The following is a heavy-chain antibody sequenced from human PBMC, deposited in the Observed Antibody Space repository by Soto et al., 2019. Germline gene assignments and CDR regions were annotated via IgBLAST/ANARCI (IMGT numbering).Heavy chain of an antibody. D-gene: IGHD3-10*01. J-gene: IGHJ6*02. CDR1: GYTFTRSG. CDR2: INPDNGNT. Sequence: ASVKVSCKASGYTFTRSGISWVRQAPGQGLEWLGWINPDNGNTNYAQHLQGRVTITRDTSASTAYMELSSLRSEDTAVYYCASSRITMVPYGMDVWGQGTTVTVSS. V-gene: IGHV1-18*01. CDR3: ASSRITMVPYGMDV.